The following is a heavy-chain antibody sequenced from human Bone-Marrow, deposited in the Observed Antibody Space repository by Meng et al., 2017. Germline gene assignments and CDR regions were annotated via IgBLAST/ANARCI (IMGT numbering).Heavy chain of an antibody. J-gene: IGHJ3*02. D-gene: IGHD2/OR15-2a*01. CDR2: INHSGST. CDR1: GGSFSGYY. V-gene: IGHV4-34*01. Sequence: GSLRLSCAVYGGSFSGYYWSWIRQPPGKGLEWIGEINHSGSTNYNPSLKSRVTISVDTSKNQFSLTLSSVTAADTAVYYCASGADQSKYRKGIAFDIWGQGTMVTVSS. CDR3: ASGADQSKYRKGIAFDI.